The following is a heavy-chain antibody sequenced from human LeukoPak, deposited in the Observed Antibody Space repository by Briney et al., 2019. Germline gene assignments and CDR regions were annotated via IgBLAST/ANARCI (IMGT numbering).Heavy chain of an antibody. J-gene: IGHJ4*02. Sequence: PSETLSLTCTVSGGSISSSSYYWGWIRQPPGKGLEWIGSIYYSGSTYYNPSLKSRVTISVDTSKNQFSLKLSSVTAADTAVYYCARVSGSGSYPFDYWGQGTLVTVSS. CDR1: GGSISSSSYY. CDR2: IYYSGST. CDR3: ARVSGSGSYPFDY. D-gene: IGHD3-10*01. V-gene: IGHV4-39*07.